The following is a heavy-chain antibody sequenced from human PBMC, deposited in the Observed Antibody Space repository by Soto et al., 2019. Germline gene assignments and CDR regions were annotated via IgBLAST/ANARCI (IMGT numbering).Heavy chain of an antibody. CDR2: ISGSGGTT. V-gene: IGHV3-23*01. Sequence: GGSLRLSCVASGFTFSNYAMSWVRQAPGKGLEWVSGISGSGGTTYYADSVKGRFTISRDNSKNTLYVQMNSLRAEDTAIYYCARKGPPRDAFDIWGQGTMVTVSS. CDR3: ARKGPPRDAFDI. CDR1: GFTFSNYA. J-gene: IGHJ3*02.